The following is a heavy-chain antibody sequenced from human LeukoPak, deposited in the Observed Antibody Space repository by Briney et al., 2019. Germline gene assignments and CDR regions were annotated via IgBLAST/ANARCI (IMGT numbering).Heavy chain of an antibody. CDR2: INHSGST. CDR3: ARGYSSGWHLDY. CDR1: GGSFSGYY. Sequence: PSETLSLTCAVYGGSFSGYYWSWIRQPPGKGLEWIGEINHSGSTNYNPSLKSRVTTSVDTSKNQFSLKLSSVTAADTAVYYCARGYSSGWHLDYWGQGTLVTVSS. D-gene: IGHD6-19*01. J-gene: IGHJ4*02. V-gene: IGHV4-34*01.